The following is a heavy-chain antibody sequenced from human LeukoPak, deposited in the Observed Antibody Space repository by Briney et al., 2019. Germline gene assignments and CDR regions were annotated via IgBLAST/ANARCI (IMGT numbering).Heavy chain of an antibody. CDR3: ARSNSGYDSH. Sequence: GGSLRLSCAASGFTFSSYSMNWVRQAPGKGLEGVSSISSSSSYIYYADSVKGRFTISRDNAKNSLYLQMNSLRAEDTAVYYCARSNSGYDSHWGQGTLVTASS. D-gene: IGHD5-12*01. CDR1: GFTFSSYS. V-gene: IGHV3-21*01. CDR2: ISSSSSYI. J-gene: IGHJ4*02.